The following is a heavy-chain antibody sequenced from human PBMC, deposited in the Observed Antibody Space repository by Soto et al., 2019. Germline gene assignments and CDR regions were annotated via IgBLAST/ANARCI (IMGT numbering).Heavy chain of an antibody. D-gene: IGHD2-2*03. J-gene: IGHJ3*02. CDR2: FYPGDSTS. V-gene: IGHV5-51*01. CDR3: ARIIGYCRNNDCSWTFDI. Sequence: GESLKISCKTSGYSFISYWVAWVRQKPGKGLEWMGTFYPGDSTSTYSPSFQGQVTITVDKSISTAYLHLSSLKASDTAMYYCARIIGYCRNNDCSWTFDIWGQGTTVTVSS. CDR1: GYSFISYW.